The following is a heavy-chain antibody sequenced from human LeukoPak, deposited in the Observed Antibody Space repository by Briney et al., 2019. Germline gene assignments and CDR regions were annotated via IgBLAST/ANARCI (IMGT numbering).Heavy chain of an antibody. CDR1: GYTFTSYG. Sequence: ASVKVSCKASGYTFTSYGISWARQAPGQGLEWMGRIIPILGIANYAQKFQGRVTITADKSTSTAYMELSSLRSEDTAVYYCARETSPVSTIFDYWGQGTLVTVSS. D-gene: IGHD3-3*02. J-gene: IGHJ4*02. CDR2: IIPILGIA. V-gene: IGHV1-69*04. CDR3: ARETSPVSTIFDY.